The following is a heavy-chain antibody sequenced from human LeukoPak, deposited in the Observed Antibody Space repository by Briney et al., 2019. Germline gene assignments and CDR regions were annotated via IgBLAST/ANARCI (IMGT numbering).Heavy chain of an antibody. V-gene: IGHV1-2*02. J-gene: IGHJ6*03. CDR3: ARGTIEGDYYHYMDV. D-gene: IGHD1-26*01. CDR1: GYTFTGYY. Sequence: ASVKVSCKASGYTFTGYYMHWVRQAPGQGLEWMGWINPNSGGTNYAQKFQGRVTMTRDMSTSAVYMELSSLRSEDTAVYYCARGTIEGDYYHYMDVWGKGTTVTVSS. CDR2: INPNSGGT.